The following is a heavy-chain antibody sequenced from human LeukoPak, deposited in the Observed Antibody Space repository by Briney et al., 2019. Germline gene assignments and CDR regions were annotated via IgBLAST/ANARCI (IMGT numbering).Heavy chain of an antibody. Sequence: PSETLSLTCAEYGGFFYGSYWSWIRHLPGKGLEWIGEGDIRGGTKYNPSLKSRVTISADTSKNQFSLKLNFLTAADTGVYYCANNGQSGFSFDPWGQGTPVTVSS. CDR1: GGFFYGSY. D-gene: IGHD5-12*01. CDR2: GDIRGGT. V-gene: IGHV4-34*01. CDR3: ANNGQSGFSFDP. J-gene: IGHJ5*02.